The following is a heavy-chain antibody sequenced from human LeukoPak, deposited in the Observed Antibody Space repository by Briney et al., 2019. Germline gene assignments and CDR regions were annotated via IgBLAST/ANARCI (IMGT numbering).Heavy chain of an antibody. Sequence: PGGSLRLSCAASGFTFSSYVMLWVRQAPGKGLEYVSAISSSGDSTYYANSVKGRFTISRDNSKNTLYLQMGSLRAEDMAVYYCASSVSGFWSGYYHWGQGTLVTVSS. V-gene: IGHV3-64*01. CDR2: ISSSGDST. CDR1: GFTFSSYV. J-gene: IGHJ4*02. D-gene: IGHD3-3*01. CDR3: ASSVSGFWSGYYH.